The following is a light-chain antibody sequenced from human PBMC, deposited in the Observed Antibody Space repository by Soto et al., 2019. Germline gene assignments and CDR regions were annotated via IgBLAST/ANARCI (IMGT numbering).Light chain of an antibody. CDR1: QSIRKY. CDR3: QQSYSTPPT. CDR2: AAS. V-gene: IGKV1-39*01. Sequence: DIQMTQSPSSLSASVGDRVTITCRASQSIRKYLNWFQQKPGKAPKLLIYAASSLQSGVPSRFSGSVSGTHFTLAISSLQPEDFGTYYCQQSYSTPPTFGQGTKLEIK. J-gene: IGKJ2*01.